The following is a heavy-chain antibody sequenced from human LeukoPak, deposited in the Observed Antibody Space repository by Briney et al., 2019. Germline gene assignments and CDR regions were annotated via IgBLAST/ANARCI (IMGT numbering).Heavy chain of an antibody. J-gene: IGHJ5*02. Sequence: ASVKVSCKASGYTFTSYGISWVRQAPGQGLEWMGWTSAYNGNTNYAQKLQGRVTMTTDTSTSTAYMELRSLRSDDTAVYYCARDPKRGYSYGLNWFDPWGQGTLVTVSS. V-gene: IGHV1-18*01. D-gene: IGHD5-18*01. CDR3: ARDPKRGYSYGLNWFDP. CDR1: GYTFTSYG. CDR2: TSAYNGNT.